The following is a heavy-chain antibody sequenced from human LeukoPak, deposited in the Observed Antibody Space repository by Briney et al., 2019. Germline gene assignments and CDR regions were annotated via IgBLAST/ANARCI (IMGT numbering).Heavy chain of an antibody. CDR3: ARAYGTSGYFQLPIDS. D-gene: IGHD3-22*01. V-gene: IGHV3-23*01. CDR1: GFTFSNHA. Sequence: GGSLRLSCRASGFTFSNHAMSWVRQAPGKGLEWVGAITGDGTVTGYAGSVKGRFTISRDNSKNTLSLQMNSLRAADAAIYSCARAYGTSGYFQLPIDSWGQGTLVTVSS. CDR2: ITGDGTVT. J-gene: IGHJ4*02.